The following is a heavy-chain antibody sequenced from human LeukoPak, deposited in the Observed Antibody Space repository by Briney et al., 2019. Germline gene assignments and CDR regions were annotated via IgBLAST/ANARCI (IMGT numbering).Heavy chain of an antibody. CDR3: ARDQGEYQLLRYYFDY. J-gene: IGHJ4*02. CDR2: ISYDGSNK. CDR1: GFTFSSYA. Sequence: PGGSLRLSCAASGFTFSSYAMHWVRQAPGKGLEWVAVISYDGSNKYYADSVKGRFTISRDNSKNTLYLQMNSLRAVDTAVYYCARDQGEYQLLRYYFDYWGQGTLVTVSS. V-gene: IGHV3-30*04. D-gene: IGHD2-2*01.